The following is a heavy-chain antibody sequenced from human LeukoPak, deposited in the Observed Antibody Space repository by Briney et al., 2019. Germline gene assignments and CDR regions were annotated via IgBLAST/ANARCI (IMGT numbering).Heavy chain of an antibody. CDR2: IKQDGSEK. CDR1: GFTFSSYW. V-gene: IGHV3-7*01. Sequence: GGSLRLSCAASGFTFSSYWMSWVRQAPGKGLEWVANIKQDGSEKYYVDSVKGRFTISRDNAKNSLYLQMNSLRAEDTAVYYCANIVVVPAAKVVSEDYWGQGTLVTVST. CDR3: ANIVVVPAAKVVSEDY. J-gene: IGHJ4*02. D-gene: IGHD2-2*01.